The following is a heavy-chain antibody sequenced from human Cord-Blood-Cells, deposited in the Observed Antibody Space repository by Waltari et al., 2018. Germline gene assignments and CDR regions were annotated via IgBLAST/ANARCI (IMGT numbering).Heavy chain of an antibody. Sequence: QVQLQQWGAGLLKPSETLSLTCAVYGGSFSGYYWSWIRQPPGKGLEWIGEINHSGSTNYNPSLKSRVTISVETSKNQFSLKLSSVTAADTAVYYCARGVAIAAAGNRGLGYWGQGTLVTVSS. CDR1: GGSFSGYY. J-gene: IGHJ4*02. V-gene: IGHV4-34*01. CDR2: INHSGST. D-gene: IGHD6-13*01. CDR3: ARGVAIAAAGNRGLGY.